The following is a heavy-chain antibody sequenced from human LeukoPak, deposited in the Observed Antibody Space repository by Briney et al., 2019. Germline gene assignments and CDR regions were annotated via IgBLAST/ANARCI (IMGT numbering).Heavy chain of an antibody. CDR1: GYTFGTHW. V-gene: IGHV1-46*01. Sequence: GASVKVSCKPSGYTFGTHWMHWVRQAPGQGLEWMAIINPSGDFRSYAQKFPGRVTVTRDMSTRTVYMELSDLRPEDTALYYCARDYSGQSEQLTGWWIDPWGQGTLVIVSS. J-gene: IGHJ5*02. D-gene: IGHD1/OR15-1a*01. CDR3: ARDYSGQSEQLTGWWIDP. CDR2: INPSGDFR.